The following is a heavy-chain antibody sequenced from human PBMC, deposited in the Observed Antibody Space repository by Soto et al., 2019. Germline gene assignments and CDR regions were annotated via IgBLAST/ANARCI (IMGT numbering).Heavy chain of an antibody. CDR2: INHSGST. CDR3: ARALVDIVATIIVYLDY. D-gene: IGHD5-12*01. V-gene: IGHV4-34*01. CDR1: GGSFSGYY. J-gene: IGHJ4*02. Sequence: SETLSLTCAVYGGSFSGYYWSWIRQPPGKGLEWIGEINHSGSTNYNPSLKSRVTISVDTSKNQFSLKLSSVTAADTAVYYCARALVDIVATIIVYLDYWGQGTLVTVSS.